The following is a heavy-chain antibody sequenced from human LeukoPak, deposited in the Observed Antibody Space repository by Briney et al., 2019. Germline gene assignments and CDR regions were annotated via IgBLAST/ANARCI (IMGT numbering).Heavy chain of an antibody. D-gene: IGHD2-15*01. V-gene: IGHV3-23*01. CDR1: GFTFDNYA. J-gene: IGHJ4*02. CDR2: ISGSDDFT. CDR3: TRGVYCSGGSCSLDY. Sequence: GGSLRLSCAASGFTFDNYAMSWVRQAPGKGLEWVSTISGSDDFTYYADSVKGRFTISRDNSRNTLSLEISSLRAEDTALYYCTRGVYCSGGSCSLDYWGQGTLVTVSS.